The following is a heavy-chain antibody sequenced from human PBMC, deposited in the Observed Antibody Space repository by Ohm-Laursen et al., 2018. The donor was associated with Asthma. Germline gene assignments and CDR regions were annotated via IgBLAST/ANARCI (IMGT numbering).Heavy chain of an antibody. D-gene: IGHD3-10*01. Sequence: ESLKISCKGSGYSFTSYWIGWVRQMPGKGLEWMGIIYPGDSDTRYSPSFQGQVTISADKSISTAYLQWSSLKASDTAMYYCARLTYGSGSHIPEYNWFDPWGQGTLVTVSS. J-gene: IGHJ5*02. CDR3: ARLTYGSGSHIPEYNWFDP. CDR2: IYPGDSDT. V-gene: IGHV5-51*01. CDR1: GYSFTSYW.